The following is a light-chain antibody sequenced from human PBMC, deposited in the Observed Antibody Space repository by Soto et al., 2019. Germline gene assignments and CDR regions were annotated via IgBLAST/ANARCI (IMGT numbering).Light chain of an antibody. CDR1: SSNIGNNF. CDR2: DNY. Sequence: QSVLTQPPSVSAAPGQRVTISCSGSSSNIGNNFVSWYQQLPGTAPKLLIYDNYKRPLGIPDRFSGSKSGTSGTLDITDLQTGDEADYYCGAWDSSLSAGVFGTGTKLTVL. CDR3: GAWDSSLSAGV. J-gene: IGLJ1*01. V-gene: IGLV1-51*01.